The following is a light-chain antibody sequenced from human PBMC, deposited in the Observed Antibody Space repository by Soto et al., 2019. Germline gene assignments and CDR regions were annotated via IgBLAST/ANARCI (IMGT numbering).Light chain of an antibody. CDR3: LLYYGGAQMGV. V-gene: IGLV7-43*01. Sequence: QTVVTQEPSLTVSPGGTVTLTCASSTEAATSGYYPNWFQQKPGQTPRPLIYNTGDKYSWTPARFSASLLGGKAALTLSGVQPEDEAEYYCLLYYGGAQMGVFGGGTKLTVL. CDR2: NTG. J-gene: IGLJ3*02. CDR1: TEAATSGYY.